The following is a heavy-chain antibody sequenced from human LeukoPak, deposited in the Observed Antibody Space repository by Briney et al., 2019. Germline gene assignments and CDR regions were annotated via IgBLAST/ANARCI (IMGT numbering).Heavy chain of an antibody. J-gene: IGHJ4*02. Sequence: SETQSLTCAVYGGSFSGYHWSWIRQPPGKGLEWIGEINHSGSTNYNPSLKSRVAISVDTSKNQFSLKLSSVTAADTAVYYCARTHYGSGSYYGLDYWGQGTLVTVSS. V-gene: IGHV4-34*01. CDR1: GGSFSGYH. D-gene: IGHD3-10*01. CDR3: ARTHYGSGSYYGLDY. CDR2: INHSGST.